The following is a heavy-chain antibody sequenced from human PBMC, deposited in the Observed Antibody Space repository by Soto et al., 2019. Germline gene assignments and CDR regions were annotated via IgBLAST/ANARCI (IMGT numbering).Heavy chain of an antibody. CDR3: ARVQTLFGIINVFDY. D-gene: IGHD3-3*01. Sequence: LSLTCTVSGGSITDYSWVWIRQPAGKGLEWIGRIFSSGSTNYNPSLKGRITMSLDTSKNQFSLKLNSATATDTAVYYCARVQTLFGIINVFDYWGQGTLVTVSS. V-gene: IGHV4-4*07. CDR2: IFSSGST. J-gene: IGHJ4*02. CDR1: GGSITDYS.